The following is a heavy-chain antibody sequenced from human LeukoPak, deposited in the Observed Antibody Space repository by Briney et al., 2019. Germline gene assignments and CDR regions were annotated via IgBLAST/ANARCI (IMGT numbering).Heavy chain of an antibody. Sequence: GGSLRLSCAASGFTFSSYVMHWVRQAPGKGLEWVAIISYDGSNEYYADSVKGRFTISRDNSKNTLYLQMNSLRAEDTAVYYCAKARPYSGSYYYFDYWGQGTLVTVSS. J-gene: IGHJ4*02. CDR2: ISYDGSNE. D-gene: IGHD1-26*01. V-gene: IGHV3-30*04. CDR1: GFTFSSYV. CDR3: AKARPYSGSYYYFDY.